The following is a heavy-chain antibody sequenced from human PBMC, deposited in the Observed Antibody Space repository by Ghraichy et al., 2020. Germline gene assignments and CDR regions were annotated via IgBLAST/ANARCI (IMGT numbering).Heavy chain of an antibody. CDR2: INPNIGGT. D-gene: IGHD3-22*01. J-gene: IGHJ4*02. CDR1: GYTFTGYY. CDR3: ARERRGGYDSSDQIDY. V-gene: IGHV1-2*02. Sequence: ASVKVSCKASGYTFTGYYMHWVRQAPGQGLEWMGWINPNIGGTNYTQKFQGRVTMTRDTSISTAYMELSRLRSDDTAVYYCARERRGGYDSSDQIDYWGQGTLVTVSS.